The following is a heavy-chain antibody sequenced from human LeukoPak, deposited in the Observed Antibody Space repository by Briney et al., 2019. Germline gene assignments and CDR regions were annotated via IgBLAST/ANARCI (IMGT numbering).Heavy chain of an antibody. CDR1: GGPISSSTYY. J-gene: IGHJ3*02. D-gene: IGHD4-17*01. CDR2: IYYSGST. V-gene: IGHV4-39*07. Sequence: SETLSLTCTVSGGPISSSTYYWGWIRQPPGKGLEWIGSIYYSGSTNYNPSLKSRVTISVDTSKNQFSLKLSSVTAADTAVYYCARSHDYGDYVLFAFDIWGQGTMVTVSS. CDR3: ARSHDYGDYVLFAFDI.